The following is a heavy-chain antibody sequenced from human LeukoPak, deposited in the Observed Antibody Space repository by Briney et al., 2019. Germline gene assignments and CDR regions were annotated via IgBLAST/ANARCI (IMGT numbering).Heavy chain of an antibody. J-gene: IGHJ4*02. CDR3: ARARGRYSSDYYFDY. CDR2: INWNGGST. Sequence: GGSLRLSCAASGFTFSSYSMSWVRQAPGKGLEWVSGINWNGGSTGYADSVKGRFTISRDNAKNSLYLQMNSLRAEDTALYYCARARGRYSSDYYFDYWGQGTLVTVSS. V-gene: IGHV3-20*04. CDR1: GFTFSSYS. D-gene: IGHD6-19*01.